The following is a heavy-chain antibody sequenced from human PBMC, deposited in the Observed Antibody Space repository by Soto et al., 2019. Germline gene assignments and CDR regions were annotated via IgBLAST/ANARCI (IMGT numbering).Heavy chain of an antibody. CDR2: ISSNGGST. CDR1: GFTFSSYA. CDR3: VNSPSRVFLRAFDY. V-gene: IGHV3-64D*08. D-gene: IGHD6-13*01. J-gene: IGHJ4*02. Sequence: HPGGSLRLSCSASGFTFSSYAMHWVRQAPGKGLEYVSAISSNGGSTYYADSVKGRFTISRDNSKNTLYLQMSSLRAEDTAVYYCVNSPSRVFLRAFDYWGQGTLVTVSS.